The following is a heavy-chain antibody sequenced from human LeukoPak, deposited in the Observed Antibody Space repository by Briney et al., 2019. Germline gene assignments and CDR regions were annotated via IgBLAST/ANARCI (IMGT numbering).Heavy chain of an antibody. CDR2: ISSSSSYI. V-gene: IGHV3-21*01. J-gene: IGHJ4*02. CDR1: GFTFSSYS. Sequence: PGGSLRLSCAASGFTFSSYSMNCVPQAPGKGLEWVSSISSSSSYIYYADSVKGRFTISRDNAKNSLYLQMNSLRAEDTAVYYCARVYSSASISDYWGQGTLVTVSS. CDR3: ARVYSSASISDY. D-gene: IGHD6-13*01.